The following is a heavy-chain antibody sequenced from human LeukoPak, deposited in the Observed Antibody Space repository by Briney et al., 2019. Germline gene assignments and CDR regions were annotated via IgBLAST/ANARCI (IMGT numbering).Heavy chain of an antibody. CDR1: GFTFSSYG. Sequence: GGSLRLSCAASGFTFSSYGMHWVRQAPGKGLEWVAVISYDGSNKYYADSVKGRFTISRDNSKNTLYLQMNSLRAEDTAVYYCAKIKRATDASDIWGQGTMVTVSS. D-gene: IGHD1-26*01. J-gene: IGHJ3*02. CDR3: AKIKRATDASDI. V-gene: IGHV3-30*18. CDR2: ISYDGSNK.